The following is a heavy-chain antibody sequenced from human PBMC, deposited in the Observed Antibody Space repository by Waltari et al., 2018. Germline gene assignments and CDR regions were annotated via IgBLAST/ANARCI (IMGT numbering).Heavy chain of an antibody. CDR2: ISGSGGPT. CDR1: GFTFSSYA. V-gene: IGHV3-23*01. J-gene: IGHJ1*01. CDR3: ASGYYPVAYFQY. Sequence: EVQLLESGGGLVQPGGSLRLSCAASGFTFSSYAMSWVRQAPGKGLEWVSTISGSGGPTYYADSVKGRFTISGDNSKNTLYLQMNSLGAEDTALYYCASGYYPVAYFQYWGQGTLVTVSS. D-gene: IGHD3-22*01.